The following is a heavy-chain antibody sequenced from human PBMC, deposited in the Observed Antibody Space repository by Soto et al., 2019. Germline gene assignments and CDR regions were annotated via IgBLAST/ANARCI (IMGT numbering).Heavy chain of an antibody. V-gene: IGHV1-69*13. CDR2: IIPIFGTA. CDR1: GCTFSSYA. J-gene: IGHJ5*02. D-gene: IGHD6-6*01. CDR3: ARHGGYSIAARSRGSFDP. Sequence: VKVSCKASGCTFSSYAISRVRQTPGQVLEWIGGIIPIFGTANYAQKFQGRVTITADESTSTAYMELSSLRSEDTAVYYCARHGGYSIAARSRGSFDPWGQGTLVTVSS.